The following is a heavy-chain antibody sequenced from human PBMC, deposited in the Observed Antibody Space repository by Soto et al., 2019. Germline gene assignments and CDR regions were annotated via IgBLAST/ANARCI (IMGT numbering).Heavy chain of an antibody. V-gene: IGHV3-66*01. Sequence: GKVRQWVPAIYSGGSTYYAEDVKGRSTISRDNSKNPPSLQMNSPRAEDTAVYYCARDSPIFGPGRGGTRALYYYMAVRGNGTTVLGSS. CDR3: ARDSPIFGPGRGGTRALYYYMAV. D-gene: IGHD3-3*01. J-gene: IGHJ6*03. CDR2: IYSGGST.